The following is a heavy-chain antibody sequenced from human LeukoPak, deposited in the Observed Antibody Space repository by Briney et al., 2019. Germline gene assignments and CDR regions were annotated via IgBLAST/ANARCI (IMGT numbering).Heavy chain of an antibody. CDR2: ISVYNGNT. J-gene: IGHJ4*02. V-gene: IGHV1-18*01. CDR3: ATPIVGATLGY. D-gene: IGHD1-26*01. Sequence: ASVKVSCKASGYTFANFGITWVRQAPGQGLEWMGWISVYNGNTNYAQNLQGRVTLTTDTSTSTAYMELRSLRSGDTALYYCATPIVGATLGYWGQGTLVTVSS. CDR1: GYTFANFG.